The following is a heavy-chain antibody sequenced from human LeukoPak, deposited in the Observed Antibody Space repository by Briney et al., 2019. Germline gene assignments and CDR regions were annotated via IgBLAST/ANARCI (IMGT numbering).Heavy chain of an antibody. CDR3: ARIYYYGSSGYSTIYWYFDL. CDR1: GGSISSYY. Sequence: SETLSLTCTVSGGSISSYYWSWIRQPPGKGLEWIGYIYYSGSTNYNPSLKSRVTISVDTSKNQFSLKLSSVTAADTAVYYCARIYYYGSSGYSTIYWYFDLWGRGTLVTVSS. CDR2: IYYSGST. D-gene: IGHD3-22*01. J-gene: IGHJ2*01. V-gene: IGHV4-59*08.